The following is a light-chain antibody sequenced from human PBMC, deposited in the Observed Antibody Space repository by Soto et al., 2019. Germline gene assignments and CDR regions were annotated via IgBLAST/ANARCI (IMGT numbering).Light chain of an antibody. CDR3: MQALQNPVT. CDR2: LGS. Sequence: DIVMTQSPLSLPVTPGEPASISCRSSQSLLHLNGNNYLDWYLQKTGQXPQXLIYLGSNRASGVPDRFSGSGSGTDFTMKISRVEAEDGAIYDCMQALQNPVTFGQGTRLEIK. J-gene: IGKJ5*01. CDR1: QSLLHLNGNNY. V-gene: IGKV2-28*01.